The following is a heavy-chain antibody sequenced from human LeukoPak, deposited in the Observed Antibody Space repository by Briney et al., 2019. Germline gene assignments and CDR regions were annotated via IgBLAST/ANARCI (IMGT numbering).Heavy chain of an antibody. CDR2: IYYTVNT. V-gene: IGHV4-59*01. D-gene: IGHD3-10*01. Sequence: SETLSLTCTASADSLRDYYWNWIRQSPGKGLEWIGYIYYTVNTNYNPSLKSRVTLSVDTSSKQFSLQMTSVTAADTAVYFCARGRFGSPPGCFEPWGQGTLVTVSP. CDR3: ARGRFGSPPGCFEP. CDR1: ADSLRDYY. J-gene: IGHJ5*02.